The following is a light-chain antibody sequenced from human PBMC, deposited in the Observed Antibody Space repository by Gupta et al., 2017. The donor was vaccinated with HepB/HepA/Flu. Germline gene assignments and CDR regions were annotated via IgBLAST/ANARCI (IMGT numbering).Light chain of an antibody. J-gene: IGLJ2*01. V-gene: IGLV3-25*03. CDR1: ALPKQY. CDR3: QSADSSGIVV. Sequence: SYELTQPPSVSVCPGPTARITCSGDALPKQYASWYQQKPGQAPVLVIYKDSVRPSGIPERFSGSSSGTTVTLTISGVQAEDEADYYCQSADSSGIVVFGGGTKLTVL. CDR2: KDS.